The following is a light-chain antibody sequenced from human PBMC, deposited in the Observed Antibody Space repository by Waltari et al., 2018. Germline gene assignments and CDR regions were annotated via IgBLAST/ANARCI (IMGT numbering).Light chain of an antibody. CDR2: GQD. CDR1: TLRSMY. V-gene: IGLV3-19*01. Sequence: SSELTQVPSLSVSLGQSVTLACQADTLRSMYASWYQQRPGQAPRLVLYGQDNRPSGSPDRFSGSTSGDTASLTITGAQAEDEADYYCHSRDTISTRVFGGGTRLTV. CDR3: HSRDTISTRV. J-gene: IGLJ3*02.